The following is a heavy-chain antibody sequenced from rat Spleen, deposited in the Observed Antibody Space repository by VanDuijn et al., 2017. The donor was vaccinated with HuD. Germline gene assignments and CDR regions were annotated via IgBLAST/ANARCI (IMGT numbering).Heavy chain of an antibody. D-gene: IGHD1-5*01. CDR2: ITYEGSYT. CDR1: GFTFSDYY. V-gene: IGHV5-22*01. Sequence: EVQLVESGGGLVQPGRSLKLSCAASGFTFSDYYMAWVRQAPKKGLEWVASITYEGSYTYYGDSVKGRFTISRDNAKSTLFLQMNSLRSEDTATYYCARHVLAERGVQLNWFAYWGQGTLVTVSS. CDR3: ARHVLAERGVQLNWFAY. J-gene: IGHJ3*01.